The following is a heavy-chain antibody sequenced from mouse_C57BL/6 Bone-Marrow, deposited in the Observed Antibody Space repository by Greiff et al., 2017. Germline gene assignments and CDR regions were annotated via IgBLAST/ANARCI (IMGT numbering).Heavy chain of an antibody. Sequence: QVQLQQSGPELVKPGASVKISCKASGYTFTGYWIEWVKQRPGHGLEWIGEILPGSGSTNYNEKFKGKATFTADTSSNTAYMQLSSLTTEDSAIYYCASHYGSSQAWFAYWGQGTLVTVSA. CDR3: ASHYGSSQAWFAY. J-gene: IGHJ3*01. CDR1: GYTFTGYW. CDR2: ILPGSGST. D-gene: IGHD1-1*01. V-gene: IGHV1-9*01.